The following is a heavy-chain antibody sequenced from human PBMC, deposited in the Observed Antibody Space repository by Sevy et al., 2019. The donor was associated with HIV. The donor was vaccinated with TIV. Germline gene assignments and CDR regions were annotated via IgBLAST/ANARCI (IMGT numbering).Heavy chain of an antibody. CDR1: GFTFSSYS. D-gene: IGHD3-22*01. V-gene: IGHV3-21*01. J-gene: IGHJ3*02. CDR3: AREKPYYYDSSASDAFDI. Sequence: GGSLRLSCAASGFTFSSYSMNWVRQAPGKGLEWVSSISSSSSYIYYAHSVKGRFTISRDNAKNSLYLQMNSLRAEDTAVYYCAREKPYYYDSSASDAFDIWGQGTMVTVSS. CDR2: ISSSSSYI.